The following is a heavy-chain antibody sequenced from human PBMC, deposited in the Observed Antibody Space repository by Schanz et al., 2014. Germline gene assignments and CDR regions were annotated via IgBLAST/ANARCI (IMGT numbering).Heavy chain of an antibody. J-gene: IGHJ5*02. V-gene: IGHV3-15*01. CDR2: IKSNTDGGTT. Sequence: EVELVESGGGLVKPGGSLRLSCVVSGFTFTNAWMSWVRPSPGTVLEWVGRIKSNTDGGTTDYATPVKGRFTISRDDSKNTLYLQMNSLKSEDTAVYYCTSMATIPRNWFDPWGQGTLVTVSS. CDR1: GFTFTNAW. CDR3: TSMATIPRNWFDP. D-gene: IGHD2-2*02.